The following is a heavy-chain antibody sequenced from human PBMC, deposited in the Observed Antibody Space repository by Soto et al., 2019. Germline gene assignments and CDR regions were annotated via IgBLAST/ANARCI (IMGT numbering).Heavy chain of an antibody. CDR2: IYYSGST. J-gene: IGHJ6*02. Sequence: SETLSLTCTVSGGSISSGGYYWSWIRQHPGKGLEWIGYIYYSGSTYYNPSLKSRVTISVDTSKNQFSLKLSSVTAADTAVYYCARPPIVVVPAAIGYYYYGMDVWGQGTTVTVSS. V-gene: IGHV4-31*03. CDR3: ARPPIVVVPAAIGYYYYGMDV. CDR1: GGSISSGGYY. D-gene: IGHD2-2*01.